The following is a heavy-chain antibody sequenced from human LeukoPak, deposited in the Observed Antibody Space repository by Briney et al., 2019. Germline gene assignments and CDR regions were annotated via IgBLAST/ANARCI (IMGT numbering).Heavy chain of an antibody. CDR3: ASGYCSGGSCYETQH. J-gene: IGHJ1*01. D-gene: IGHD2-15*01. Sequence: SQTLSLTCTVSGGSISSSSYYWGWIRQPPGKGLEWIGSIYYSGSTYYNPPLKSRVTISVDTSKNQFSLKLSSVTAADTAVYYCASGYCSGGSCYETQHWGQGTLVTVSS. V-gene: IGHV4-39*01. CDR1: GGSISSSSYY. CDR2: IYYSGST.